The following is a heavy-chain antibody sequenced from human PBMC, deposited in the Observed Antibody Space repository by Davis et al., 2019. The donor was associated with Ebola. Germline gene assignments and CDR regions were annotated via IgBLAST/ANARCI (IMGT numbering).Heavy chain of an antibody. CDR3: ASGIGYYYYYMDV. CDR2: IYYSGST. J-gene: IGHJ6*03. CDR1: GGSITSDDYY. Sequence: PSETLSLTCTVSGGSITSDDYYWSWIRQPPGKGLEWIGYIYYSGSTYYNPSLKSRVTISVDTSKNQFSLKLSSVTAADTAVYYCASGIGYYYYYMDVWGKGTTVTVTS. D-gene: IGHD1-14*01. V-gene: IGHV4-30-4*01.